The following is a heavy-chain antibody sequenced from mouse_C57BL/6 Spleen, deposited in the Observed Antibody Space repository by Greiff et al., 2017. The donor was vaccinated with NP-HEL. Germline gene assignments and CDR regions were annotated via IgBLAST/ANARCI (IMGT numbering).Heavy chain of an antibody. CDR1: GYTFTSYW. J-gene: IGHJ3*01. D-gene: IGHD2-4*01. CDR2: IYPGNSDT. V-gene: IGHV1-5*01. Sequence: VQLQQSGTVLARPGASVKMSCKTSGYTFTSYWMHWVKQRPGQGLEWIGAIYPGNSDTSYNQKFKGKAKLTAVTSASTAYMELSSLTNEDSAVYYCTRSVYYDYPFAYWGQGTLVTVSA. CDR3: TRSVYYDYPFAY.